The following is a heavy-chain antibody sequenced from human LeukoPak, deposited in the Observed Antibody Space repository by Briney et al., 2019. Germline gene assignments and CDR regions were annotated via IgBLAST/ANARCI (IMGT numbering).Heavy chain of an antibody. Sequence: ASVKVSCKASGCTLSNYDITWVRQATGQGPEWMGWMSPESGSTGYAQKFQGRVTMTRDSSITTAYMELSSLRFEDTAVYYCTRAIRHQLLSDYWGQGTLVAVSS. D-gene: IGHD2-2*01. CDR3: TRAIRHQLLSDY. V-gene: IGHV1-8*01. J-gene: IGHJ4*02. CDR2: MSPESGST. CDR1: GCTLSNYD.